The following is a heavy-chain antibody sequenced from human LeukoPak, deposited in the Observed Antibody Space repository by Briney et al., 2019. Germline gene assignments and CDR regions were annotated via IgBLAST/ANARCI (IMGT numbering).Heavy chain of an antibody. Sequence: PGGSLRLSCAASGFTFSSYGMHWVRQAPGKGLEWVAVIWYDGSNKYYADSVKGRFTISRDNSKNTLYLQMNSLRAEVTAVYYCARGGMDYYDSSALDYWGQGTLVTVSS. CDR2: IWYDGSNK. CDR3: ARGGMDYYDSSALDY. D-gene: IGHD3-22*01. J-gene: IGHJ4*02. V-gene: IGHV3-33*01. CDR1: GFTFSSYG.